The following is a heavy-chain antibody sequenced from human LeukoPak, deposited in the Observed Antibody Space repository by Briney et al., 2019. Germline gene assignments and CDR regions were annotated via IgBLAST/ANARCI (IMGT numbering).Heavy chain of an antibody. CDR2: IKQDGSES. D-gene: IGHD7-27*01. J-gene: IGHJ4*01. Sequence: GGSLRLSCAASGFTFSSYWMSWVRQAPGKGLEWVANIKQDGSESYYVDSVKGRFTLSRDNAKNSLYLQINTLRAEDTAVYYCARDPGDSDYWGQEPWSPSPQ. V-gene: IGHV3-7*01. CDR3: ARDPGDSDY. CDR1: GFTFSSYW.